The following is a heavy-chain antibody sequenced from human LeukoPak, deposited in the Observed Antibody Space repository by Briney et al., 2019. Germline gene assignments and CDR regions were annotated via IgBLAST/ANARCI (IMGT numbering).Heavy chain of an antibody. D-gene: IGHD3-22*01. Sequence: SETLSLTCNVSGGSISGYHWSWIRQPPGKGLEWLGYIYYSGSSNYNPSLKSRVTISVDTSKNQFSLKLSSVTAADTAVYYCARDYYDSSGHFDYWGQGTLVTVSS. CDR3: ARDYYDSSGHFDY. CDR2: IYYSGSS. V-gene: IGHV4-59*01. J-gene: IGHJ4*02. CDR1: GGSISGYH.